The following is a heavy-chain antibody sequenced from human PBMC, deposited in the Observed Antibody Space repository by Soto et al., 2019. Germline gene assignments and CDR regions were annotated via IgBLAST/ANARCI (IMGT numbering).Heavy chain of an antibody. Sequence: GGSLRLSCAASGFTFSSHWMHWVRQTPGKGLVWVSRIKGDGSSLSYADSVKGRFTISRDNAKSTLYLQMNALSAEDTALYYCARDRSSITGTAGDYWGQGTLVTVSS. CDR1: GFTFSSHW. D-gene: IGHD1-7*01. V-gene: IGHV3-74*01. CDR2: IKGDGSSL. CDR3: ARDRSSITGTAGDY. J-gene: IGHJ4*02.